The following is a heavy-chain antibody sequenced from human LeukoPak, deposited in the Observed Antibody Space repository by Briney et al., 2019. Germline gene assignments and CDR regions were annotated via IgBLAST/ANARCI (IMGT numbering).Heavy chain of an antibody. J-gene: IGHJ4*02. V-gene: IGHV3-30*18. CDR1: GFTFSSYG. CDR2: ISYDGSDK. D-gene: IGHD3-16*01. CDR3: AKDKGGFDY. Sequence: PGRSLRLSCAASGFTFSSYGIHWVRQAPGKGLEWVAVISYDGSDKYYADSVKGRFTISRDNSKNTLYLQMNSLRAEDTAVYYCAKDKGGFDYWGQGTLVTVSS.